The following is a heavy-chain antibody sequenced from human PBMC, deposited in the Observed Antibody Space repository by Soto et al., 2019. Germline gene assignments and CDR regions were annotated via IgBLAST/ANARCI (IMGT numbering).Heavy chain of an antibody. CDR3: ARALGYGDYVPDY. V-gene: IGHV3-74*01. J-gene: IGHJ4*02. D-gene: IGHD4-17*01. CDR2: INSDGSST. Sequence: EVQLVESGGGLVQPGGSLRLSCAASGFTFSSYWMHWVRQAPGKGLVWVSRINSDGSSTSYADSVKGRFTISRDSAKNTLYLQMNSLRAEDTAVYYCARALGYGDYVPDYWGQGTLVTVSS. CDR1: GFTFSSYW.